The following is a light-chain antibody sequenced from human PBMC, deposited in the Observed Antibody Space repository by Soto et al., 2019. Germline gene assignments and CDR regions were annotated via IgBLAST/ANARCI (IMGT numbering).Light chain of an antibody. Sequence: SALTQPRSVSGSPGQSVTISCTGTSSDVGGYNYVSWYQQHPGKAPKLMIYDVSKRPSGVPDRFPGSKSGNTASLTISGLQAEDEADYYCCSYAGSYPVVFGGGTKLTVL. V-gene: IGLV2-11*01. J-gene: IGLJ2*01. CDR3: CSYAGSYPVV. CDR2: DVS. CDR1: SSDVGGYNY.